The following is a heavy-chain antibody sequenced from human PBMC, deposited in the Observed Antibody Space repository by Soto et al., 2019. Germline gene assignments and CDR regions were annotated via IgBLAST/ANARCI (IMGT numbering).Heavy chain of an antibody. V-gene: IGHV4-39*01. J-gene: IGHJ5*02. D-gene: IGHD6-6*01. CDR1: GGSISSSSYY. Sequence: QLQLQESGPGLVKPSETLSLTCTVSGGSISSSSYYWGWIRQPPGKGLEWIGSIYYSGSTYYNPSLKGRVTISVDTSKNQFSLKLSSGTAADTAVYYCARRGKGQLGGNWFDPWGQGTLVTVSS. CDR3: ARRGKGQLGGNWFDP. CDR2: IYYSGST.